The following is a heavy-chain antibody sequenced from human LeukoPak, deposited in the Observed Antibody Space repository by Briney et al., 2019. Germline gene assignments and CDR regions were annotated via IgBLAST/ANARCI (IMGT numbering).Heavy chain of an antibody. Sequence: SETLSLTCAVNGGSFSGYYWSWIRQPPGKGLEWIGEINHSGSTNYNPSLKSRVTISVDTSKNQFSLKLSSVTAADTAVYYCARGGGFGELLLDYWGQGTLVTVSS. CDR3: ARGGGFGELLLDY. CDR1: GGSFSGYY. J-gene: IGHJ4*02. D-gene: IGHD3-10*01. V-gene: IGHV4-34*01. CDR2: INHSGST.